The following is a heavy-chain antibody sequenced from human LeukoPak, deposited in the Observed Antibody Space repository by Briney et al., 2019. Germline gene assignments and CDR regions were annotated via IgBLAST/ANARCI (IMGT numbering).Heavy chain of an antibody. D-gene: IGHD4-17*01. Sequence: GASVKVSCKDSGGTFSSYAISWVRQTPGQGLEWMRGLFPIFGTANYAQKFQCRVTITTDESTSTAYMELSRLRSEDTAVYYCARSYYGDYSYYFDYWGQGTLVTVSS. CDR2: LFPIFGTA. J-gene: IGHJ4*02. V-gene: IGHV1-69*05. CDR1: GGTFSSYA. CDR3: ARSYYGDYSYYFDY.